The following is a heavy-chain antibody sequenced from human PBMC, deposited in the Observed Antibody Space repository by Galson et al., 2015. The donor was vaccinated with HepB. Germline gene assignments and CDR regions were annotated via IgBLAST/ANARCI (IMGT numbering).Heavy chain of an antibody. Sequence: SVKVSCKASGGTFSRDEISWVRQAPGQGLEWMGGIIPILDTPNYAQKFLGRVTITADASTATAYMELSSLRSEDTAVYYCARFNTTKDRDYGMDVWGQGTTVSVSS. J-gene: IGHJ6*02. V-gene: IGHV1-69*13. D-gene: IGHD1-14*01. CDR3: ARFNTTKDRDYGMDV. CDR2: IIPILDTP. CDR1: GGTFSRDE.